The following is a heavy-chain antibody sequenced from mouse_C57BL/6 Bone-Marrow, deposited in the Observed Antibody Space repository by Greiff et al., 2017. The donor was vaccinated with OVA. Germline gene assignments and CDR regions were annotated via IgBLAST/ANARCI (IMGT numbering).Heavy chain of an antibody. CDR1: GYTFTSYW. J-gene: IGHJ3*01. CDR3: VYSNYEGAWFAY. V-gene: IGHV1-64*01. CDR2: IHPNSGST. D-gene: IGHD2-5*01. Sequence: VQLQQPGAELVKPGASVKLSCKASGYTFTSYWMHWVKQRPGQGLEWIGMIHPNSGSTNYNEKFKSKATLTVDKSSSTAYMQLSSLTSEDSAVYYCVYSNYEGAWFAYWGQGTLVTVSA.